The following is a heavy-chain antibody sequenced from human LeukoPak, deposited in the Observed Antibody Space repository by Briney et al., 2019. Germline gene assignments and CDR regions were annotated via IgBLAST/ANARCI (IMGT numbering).Heavy chain of an antibody. V-gene: IGHV1-69*05. D-gene: IGHD4-23*01. J-gene: IGHJ6*02. Sequence: SVKVSCKASGGTFSSYAISWVRQAPGQGLEWMGGIIPIFGTANYAQKFQGRVTITTDESTSTAYMELSSLRSEDTAMYYCARVGYGGNPGHYYYYYGMDVWGQGTTVTVSS. CDR2: IIPIFGTA. CDR1: GGTFSSYA. CDR3: ARVGYGGNPGHYYYYYGMDV.